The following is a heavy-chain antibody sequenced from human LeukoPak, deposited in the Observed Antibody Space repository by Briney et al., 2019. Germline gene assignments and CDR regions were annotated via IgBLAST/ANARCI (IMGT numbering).Heavy chain of an antibody. Sequence: GESLRISCKGSAYSFTSYWISWVRQMPGKGLEWMGRIDPSDSYTNYSPSFQGHVTISADKSINTAYLQWSSLKASDTAMYYCARHRGGYDGLDAFDIWGQGTMVNVSS. J-gene: IGHJ3*02. CDR1: AYSFTSYW. V-gene: IGHV5-10-1*01. D-gene: IGHD3-3*01. CDR2: IDPSDSYT. CDR3: ARHRGGYDGLDAFDI.